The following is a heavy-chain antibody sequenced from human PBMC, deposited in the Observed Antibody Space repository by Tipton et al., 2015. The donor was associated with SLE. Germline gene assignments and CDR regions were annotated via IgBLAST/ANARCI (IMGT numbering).Heavy chain of an antibody. V-gene: IGHV3-21*01. CDR1: GFTFSSYS. Sequence: GSLRLSCAASGFTFSSYSMNWVRQAPGKGLEWVSSISSSSSYIYYADSVKGRFTISRDNAKNSLYLQMNSLRAEDTAVYYCARDRSVERGKTHDCDLWGRGTLVTVSS. CDR3: ARDRSVERGKTHDCDL. CDR2: ISSSSSYI. D-gene: IGHD3-10*01. J-gene: IGHJ2*01.